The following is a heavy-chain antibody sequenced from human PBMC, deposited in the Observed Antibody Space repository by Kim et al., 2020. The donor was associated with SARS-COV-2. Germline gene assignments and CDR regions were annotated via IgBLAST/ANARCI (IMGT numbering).Heavy chain of an antibody. J-gene: IGHJ4*02. CDR1: GGSISSSSYY. Sequence: SETLSLTCTVSGGSISSSSYYWGWIRQPPGKGLEWIGSIYYSGSTYYNPSLKSRVTISVDTSKNQFSLKLSSVTAADTAVYYCARQRTRNLDYWGQGTLVTVSS. CDR2: IYYSGST. CDR3: ARQRTRNLDY. V-gene: IGHV4-39*01.